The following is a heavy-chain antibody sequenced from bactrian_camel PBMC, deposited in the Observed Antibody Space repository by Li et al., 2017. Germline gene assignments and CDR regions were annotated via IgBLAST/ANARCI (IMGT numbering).Heavy chain of an antibody. D-gene: IGHD3*01. J-gene: IGHJ4*01. Sequence: HVQLVESGGGSVQAGGSLRLSCAVRGYTYDTYCMGWFRQPPGQEREGVAAIDDDGSTSYADSVKDRFTVSKDTNKNTLYLQMNSLKPEDTGIYYCAADLFPTSVCNPARPLVGVWGQGTQVTVS. V-gene: IGHV3S53*01. CDR2: IDDDGST. CDR3: AADLFPTSVCNPARPLVGV. CDR1: GYTYDTYC.